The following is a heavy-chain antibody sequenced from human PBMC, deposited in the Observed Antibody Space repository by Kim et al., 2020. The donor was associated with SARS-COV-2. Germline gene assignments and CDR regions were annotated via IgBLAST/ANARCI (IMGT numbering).Heavy chain of an antibody. D-gene: IGHD6-25*01. Sequence: GKTYYEEYVRGRLTSSRDHSKNTLYLQMSSLRVEDTAVYYCATNLAAADVVWGQGTLVTVSS. CDR2: GKT. J-gene: IGHJ4*02. V-gene: IGHV3-66*01. CDR3: ATNLAAADVV.